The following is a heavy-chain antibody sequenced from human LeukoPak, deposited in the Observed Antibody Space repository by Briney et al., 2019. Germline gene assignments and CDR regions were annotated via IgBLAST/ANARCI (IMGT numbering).Heavy chain of an antibody. J-gene: IGHJ4*02. CDR1: GFTFSSYG. CDR3: ASGGNYIDY. V-gene: IGHV3-48*02. D-gene: IGHD4-11*01. CDR2: ISTSSGTI. Sequence: GGSLRLSCAASGFTFSSYGMNWVRQVPGKGLEWVSYISTSSGTIYYADSVKGRFTISRDNARNSLYLQMNSLRDEDTAVYYCASGGNYIDYWGQGTLVTVSS.